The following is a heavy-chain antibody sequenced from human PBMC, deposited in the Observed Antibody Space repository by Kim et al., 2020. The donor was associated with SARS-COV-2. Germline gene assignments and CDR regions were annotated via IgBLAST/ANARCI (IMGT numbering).Heavy chain of an antibody. Sequence: ASVKVSCKASGYTFTGYYMHWVRQAPGQGLEWMGRINPNSGGTNYAQKFQGRVTMTRDTSISTAYMELSRLRSDDTAVYYCARNGGYCSGGSCYSSGMDVWGQGTTVTVSS. J-gene: IGHJ6*02. CDR2: INPNSGGT. D-gene: IGHD2-15*01. V-gene: IGHV1-2*06. CDR1: GYTFTGYY. CDR3: ARNGGYCSGGSCYSSGMDV.